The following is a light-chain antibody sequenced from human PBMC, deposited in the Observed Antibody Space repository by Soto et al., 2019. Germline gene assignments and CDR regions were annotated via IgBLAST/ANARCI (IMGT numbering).Light chain of an antibody. J-gene: IGKJ4*01. CDR3: QQYNVSHLT. CDR1: QSVSSN. Sequence: EIVMTQSPATLSVSPGERATLSCRASQSVSSNLAWYQQKPGQTPKLLIYVASTRATGIPARFSGSGSGTEFTLTISSLQSEDFAVYYCQQYNVSHLTFGGGTKVEFK. CDR2: VAS. V-gene: IGKV3-15*01.